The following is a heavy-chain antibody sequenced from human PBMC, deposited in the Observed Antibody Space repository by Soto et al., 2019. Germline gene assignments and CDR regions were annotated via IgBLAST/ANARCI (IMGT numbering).Heavy chain of an antibody. CDR2: VYWHDDK. CDR3: VRLMSTDTTGYFDY. D-gene: IGHD1-1*01. J-gene: IGHJ4*02. V-gene: IGHV2-5*01. Sequence: QITLKHSGPTLVKPTQTLTLTCTVSGFSLTTPGLGVGWIRQPPGKALEWLTLVYWHDDKRYSPSLRDRLTIARDTSNNQVVLSMTNMDPEDSATYYCVRLMSTDTTGYFDYWGQGILVTVSS. CDR1: GFSLTTPGLG.